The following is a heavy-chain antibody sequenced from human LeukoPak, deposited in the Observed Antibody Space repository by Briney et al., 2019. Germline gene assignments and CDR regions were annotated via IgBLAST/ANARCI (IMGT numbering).Heavy chain of an antibody. CDR1: GGSFSGYY. CDR3: ARGTGIVGATPFDY. CDR2: INHCGST. D-gene: IGHD1-26*01. J-gene: IGHJ4*02. V-gene: IGHV4-34*01. Sequence: NPWETVSLTCAVYGGSFSGYYWSWIRQPPGKGLEWIGEINHCGSTNYNPSLKSRVTISVDTSKNQFSLKLSSVTAADTAVYYCARGTGIVGATPFDYWGQGTLVTVSS.